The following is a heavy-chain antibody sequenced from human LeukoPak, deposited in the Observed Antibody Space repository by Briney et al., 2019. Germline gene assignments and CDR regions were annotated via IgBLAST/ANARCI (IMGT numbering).Heavy chain of an antibody. CDR1: GDSISSYY. D-gene: IGHD5-12*01. CDR2: IYYSGST. CDR3: ARGIVATANDAFDI. Sequence: SETLSLTCTVSGDSISSYYWTWIRQPPGKGLEWIGYIYYSGSTNYNPSLKSRVTISVDTSKNQFSLKLSSVTAADTAVYYCARGIVATANDAFDIWGQGTMVTVSS. J-gene: IGHJ3*02. V-gene: IGHV4-59*01.